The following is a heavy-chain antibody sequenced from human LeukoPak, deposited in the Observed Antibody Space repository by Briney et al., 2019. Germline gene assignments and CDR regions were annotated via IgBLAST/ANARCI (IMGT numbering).Heavy chain of an antibody. CDR3: ATRNYYDSTGYYDY. V-gene: IGHV4-4*02. D-gene: IGHD3-22*01. Sequence: SETLSLTCAVSGGSINSDNWWSWVRQPPGKGLEWIGEVYHRGSTKDNPSLKSRVTMSVDKSKNQFSLKLSSVTAADTAVYYCATRNYYDSTGYYDYWGQGALVTASP. CDR1: GGSINSDNW. J-gene: IGHJ4*02. CDR2: VYHRGST.